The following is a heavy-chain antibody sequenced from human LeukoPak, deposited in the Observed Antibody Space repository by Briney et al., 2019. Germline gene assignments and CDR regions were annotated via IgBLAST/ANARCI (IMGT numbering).Heavy chain of an antibody. V-gene: IGHV3-23*01. CDR1: GITLNNYG. CDR3: AKRGVVIRVILVGFDKEAYYFDY. CDR2: ISCNGGDT. Sequence: GGSLRLSCAVSGITLNNYGMSWVRQAPGKGLEWVAGISCNGGDTNYADSVKGRFTISRDNPKNTLYLQMNSLRAEDTAVYFCAKRGVVIRVILVGFDKEAYYFDYWGQGALVTVSS. D-gene: IGHD3-22*01. J-gene: IGHJ4*02.